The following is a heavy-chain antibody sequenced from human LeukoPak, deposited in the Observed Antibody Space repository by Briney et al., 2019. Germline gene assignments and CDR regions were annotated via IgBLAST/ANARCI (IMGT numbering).Heavy chain of an antibody. CDR2: IYSSGST. D-gene: IGHD3-10*01. V-gene: IGHV4-4*07. Sequence: SETLSLTCTVSGGSISSYYWTWIRQPAGKGLEWIGRIYSSGSTIYIPSLKSRVTMSLDMSNNQFSLKLSSVTAADTAVYYCARDRGSDGSDQLDPWGQGTLVTVSS. CDR1: GGSISSYY. J-gene: IGHJ5*02. CDR3: ARDRGSDGSDQLDP.